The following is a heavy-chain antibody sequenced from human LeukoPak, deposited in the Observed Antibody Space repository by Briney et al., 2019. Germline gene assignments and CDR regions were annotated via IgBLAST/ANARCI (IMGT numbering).Heavy chain of an antibody. CDR3: ATIYGSGSQNWFDP. D-gene: IGHD3-10*01. J-gene: IGHJ5*02. V-gene: IGHV4-34*01. Sequence: SETLSLTCAVYGGSFSGYYWSWIRQPPGKGPEWIGEINHSGSTNYNPSLKSRVTISVDTSKNQFSLKLSSVTAADTAVYYCATIYGSGSQNWFDPWGQGTLVTVSS. CDR2: INHSGST. CDR1: GGSFSGYY.